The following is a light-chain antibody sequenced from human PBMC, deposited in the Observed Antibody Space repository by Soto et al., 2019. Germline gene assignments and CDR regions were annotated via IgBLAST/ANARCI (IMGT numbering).Light chain of an antibody. CDR2: AAS. CDR1: QGISNY. Sequence: DIQMTQSPSSLSASVGDRVTITCRASQGISNYLAWYQQKPGKVPKLLIYAASTLLSGVPSRFSGSGSGTDFTLSRSSLQSDVVATYYCEKYNSAPPYIFGQGTKLEIK. CDR3: EKYNSAPPYI. V-gene: IGKV1-27*01. J-gene: IGKJ2*01.